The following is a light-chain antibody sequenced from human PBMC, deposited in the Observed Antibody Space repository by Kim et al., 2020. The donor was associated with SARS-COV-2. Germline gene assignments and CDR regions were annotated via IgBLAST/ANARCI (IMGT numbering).Light chain of an antibody. J-gene: IGKJ1*01. Sequence: SPGERATLSCRAKQTIKNRFGWYQHKPGQAPRLLIYDATTRATCIPTKFNGRGSEKGFTFNISNLESEDFAVYYCQQSNNWAPLTFGQGTKV. CDR3: QQSNNWAPLT. CDR1: QTIKNR. V-gene: IGKV3-15*01. CDR2: DAT.